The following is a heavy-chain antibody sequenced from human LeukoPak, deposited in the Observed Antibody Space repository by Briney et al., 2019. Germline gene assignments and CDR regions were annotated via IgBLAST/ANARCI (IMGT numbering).Heavy chain of an antibody. CDR2: IYSGGST. D-gene: IGHD4-17*01. CDR1: GFTVSSNY. V-gene: IGHV3-53*01. J-gene: IGHJ4*02. Sequence: PGGSLRLSCAASGFTVSSNYMSWVRQAPGKGLEWVSVIYSGGSTYYADSVKGRFTISRDNSKNTLYLQMNSLRAEDTAIYYCVRDVHYVFDYWGPGTLVTVSS. CDR3: VRDVHYVFDY.